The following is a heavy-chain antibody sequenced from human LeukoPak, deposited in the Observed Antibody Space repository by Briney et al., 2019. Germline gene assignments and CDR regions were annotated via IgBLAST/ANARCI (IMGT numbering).Heavy chain of an antibody. CDR2: MNPNSGNT. D-gene: IGHD2-2*02. CDR1: GYTFTSYD. J-gene: IGHJ6*02. V-gene: IGHV1-8*01. CDR3: ARDLAPCSSTSCYNYYYYGMDV. Sequence: ASVKVSCKASGYTFTSYDINWVRQATGQGLEWMGWMNPNSGNTGYAQKFQGRVTMTRNTSISTAYMELSSLRSEDTAVYYCARDLAPCSSTSCYNYYYYGMDVWGQGTTVTVSS.